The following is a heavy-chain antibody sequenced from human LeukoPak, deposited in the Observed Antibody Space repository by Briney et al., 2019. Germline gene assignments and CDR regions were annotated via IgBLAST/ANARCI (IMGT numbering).Heavy chain of an antibody. V-gene: IGHV4-4*07. D-gene: IGHD3-10*01. CDR2: IYTSGST. CDR1: GGSISTDY. Sequence: SETLSLTCTVSGGSISTDYWTWIRQPAGKGLEWIGLIYTSGSTNYNPSLKSRVTMSLDTSKNQFSLKLTSVTAADTAVYYCASDFGYWRQGTLVTVSS. CDR3: ASDFGY. J-gene: IGHJ4*02.